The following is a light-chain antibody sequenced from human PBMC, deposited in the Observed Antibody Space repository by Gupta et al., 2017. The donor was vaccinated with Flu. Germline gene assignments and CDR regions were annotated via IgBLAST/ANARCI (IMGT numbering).Light chain of an antibody. J-gene: IGKJ1*01. CDR1: QSIRSN. Sequence: ATLCVSPGERATRSCRASQSIRSNLAWYQQKPGQAPRLLIYGASTRDTGIPARFSGSGYGTEFTLTISSRQSEDFAGYYCQQYKNWPPWTCGRGTKVEIK. CDR3: QQYKNWPPWT. CDR2: GAS. V-gene: IGKV3-15*01.